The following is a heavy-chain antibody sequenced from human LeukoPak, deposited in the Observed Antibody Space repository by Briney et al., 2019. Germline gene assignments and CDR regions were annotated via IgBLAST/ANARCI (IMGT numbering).Heavy chain of an antibody. J-gene: IGHJ6*02. CDR2: INHSGST. CDR3: AREVVVNQYGMDV. Sequence: TSETLSLTCAVYGGSFSGYYWSWIRQPPGKGLEWIGEINHSGSTNYNPSLKSRVTISVDTSKNQFSLKLSSVTAADTAVYYCAREVVVNQYGMDVWGQGTTVTVSS. D-gene: IGHD2-15*01. CDR1: GGSFSGYY. V-gene: IGHV4-34*01.